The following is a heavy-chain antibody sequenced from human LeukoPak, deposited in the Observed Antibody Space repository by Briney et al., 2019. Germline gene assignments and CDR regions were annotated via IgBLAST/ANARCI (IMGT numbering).Heavy chain of an antibody. D-gene: IGHD2-2*01. Sequence: GGSLRLSCAASGFTFSSYGMHWVRQAPGKGLEWMAVISYDGSNKYYADSVKGRFAISRDNSKNTLYLQMNSLRAEDTAVYYCAKPGGPDIVVVPAVYYFDYWGQGTLVTVSS. CDR1: GFTFSSYG. V-gene: IGHV3-30*18. CDR3: AKPGGPDIVVVPAVYYFDY. J-gene: IGHJ4*02. CDR2: ISYDGSNK.